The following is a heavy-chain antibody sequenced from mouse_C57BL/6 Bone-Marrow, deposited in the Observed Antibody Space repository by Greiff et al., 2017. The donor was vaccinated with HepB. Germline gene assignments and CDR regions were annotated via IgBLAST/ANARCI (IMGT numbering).Heavy chain of an antibody. CDR1: GFTFTDYY. J-gene: IGHJ4*01. CDR3: ARSYGSSFYAMDY. D-gene: IGHD1-1*01. Sequence: EVKLVESGGGLVQPGGSLSLSCAASGFTFTDYYMSWVRQPPGKALEWLGFIRNKANGYTTEYSASVKGRFTISRDNSQSILYLQMNALRAEDSATYYCARSYGSSFYAMDYWGQGTSVTVSS. CDR2: IRNKANGYTT. V-gene: IGHV7-3*01.